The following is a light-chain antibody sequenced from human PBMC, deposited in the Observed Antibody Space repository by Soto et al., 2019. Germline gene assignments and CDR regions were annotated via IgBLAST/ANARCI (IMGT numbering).Light chain of an antibody. Sequence: QSALTQPASVSGSPGQSITISCTGTSSDVGGYNYVSWYQQHPGKAPKLMIYDGSNRPSGVSNRFSGSKSGNTASLTISGLQAEDEADYYCSSYTSSSTPVFGRGTKVTVL. CDR1: SSDVGGYNY. CDR2: DGS. V-gene: IGLV2-14*01. J-gene: IGLJ2*01. CDR3: SSYTSSSTPV.